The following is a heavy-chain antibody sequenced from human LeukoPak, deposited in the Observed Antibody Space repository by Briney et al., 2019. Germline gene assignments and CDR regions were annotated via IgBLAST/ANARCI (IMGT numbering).Heavy chain of an antibody. J-gene: IGHJ5*02. D-gene: IGHD2-2*01. V-gene: IGHV4-31*03. Sequence: TSETLSLTCNVSRGSISSGGHYWSWIRQRPGKGLEWMGYTYFTGSTYYNPSLQSRLIISADTSMTQFSLRLRSVTAADTAVYYCAKGSSTAHNWFDPWGQGTLVTVSS. CDR2: TYFTGST. CDR1: RGSISSGGHY. CDR3: AKGSSTAHNWFDP.